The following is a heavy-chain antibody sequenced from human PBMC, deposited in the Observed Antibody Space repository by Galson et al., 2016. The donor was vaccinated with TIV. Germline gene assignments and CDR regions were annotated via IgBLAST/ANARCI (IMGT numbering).Heavy chain of an antibody. CDR2: IYHTGNT. CDR1: GGSTSSYY. D-gene: IGHD3-22*01. J-gene: IGHJ5*02. V-gene: IGHV4-59*12. CDR3: ARGRGIYDSSGYFLFDH. Sequence: SETLSLTCTVSGGSTSSYYWTWIRQPPGKGLEWIGYIYHTGNTIYNPSLKSRVAISLDTSKNQFSLKLSSVTAADTAVYYCARGRGIYDSSGYFLFDHRGQGTLVTVSS.